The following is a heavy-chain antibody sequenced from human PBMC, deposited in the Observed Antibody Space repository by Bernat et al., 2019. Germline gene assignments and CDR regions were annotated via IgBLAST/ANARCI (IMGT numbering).Heavy chain of an antibody. V-gene: IGHV3-20*04. J-gene: IGHJ3*02. CDR2: INWNGGST. CDR1: GFTFDDYG. Sequence: EVQLVESGGGVVRPGGSLRLSCAASGFTFDDYGMSWVRQAPGKGLEWVSGINWNGGSTGYADSVKGRFTSSRDNAKNSLYLQMNSLRAEDTAVYYCVRDSGYCSGGRCADAFDIWGQGTMVTVSS. CDR3: VRDSGYCSGGRCADAFDI. D-gene: IGHD2-15*01.